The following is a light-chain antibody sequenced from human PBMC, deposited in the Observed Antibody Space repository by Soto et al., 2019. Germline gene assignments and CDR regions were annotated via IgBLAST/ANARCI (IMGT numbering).Light chain of an antibody. J-gene: IGLJ2*01. Sequence: QSALTQPASVSGSPGQSITISCTGTSSDVGGYNYVSWYQQHPGKAPKLMIYEVSNRPSGVSNRFSGSKSGSTASLTISGLQAEDEADYYCSSYTRNSTLVFGGGTKVTVL. CDR1: SSDVGGYNY. CDR3: SSYTRNSTLV. V-gene: IGLV2-14*01. CDR2: EVS.